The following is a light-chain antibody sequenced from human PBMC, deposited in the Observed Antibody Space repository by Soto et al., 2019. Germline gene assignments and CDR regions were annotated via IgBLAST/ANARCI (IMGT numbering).Light chain of an antibody. V-gene: IGLV2-14*03. Sequence: QSVLTQPASVSGSPGQSITISCTGTSSDIGGYKYVSWYQHHPGTAPKLMIYDVTTRPSAVSNRFSGSKSGNSASLTISGLQAEDEGDYYCTSYASSSTPVVFGGETKLTVL. CDR2: DVT. J-gene: IGLJ2*01. CDR3: TSYASSSTPVV. CDR1: SSDIGGYKY.